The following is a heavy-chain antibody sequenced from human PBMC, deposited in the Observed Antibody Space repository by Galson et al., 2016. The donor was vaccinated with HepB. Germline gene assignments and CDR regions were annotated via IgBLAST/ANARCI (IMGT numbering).Heavy chain of an antibody. D-gene: IGHD1-1*01. CDR1: FTDYY. CDR2: INPNPGRT. V-gene: IGHV1-2*02. J-gene: IGHJ1*01. CDR3: ARAQSNWNAH. Sequence: FTDYYMHWVRQAPGQGLEWMGWINPNPGRTKYAQKFQGRVTMTRDSSISTAYMELTRLTSDDTAIYYCARAQSNWNAHWGPGTLVTVSS.